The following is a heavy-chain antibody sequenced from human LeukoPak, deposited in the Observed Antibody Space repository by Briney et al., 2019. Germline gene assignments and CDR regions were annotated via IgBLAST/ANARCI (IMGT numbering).Heavy chain of an antibody. CDR2: INHSGST. D-gene: IGHD6-13*01. Sequence: SETLSLTCTVSGGSFSGYYWSWIRQPPGKGLEWIGEINHSGSTNYNPSLKSRVTISVDTSKNQFSLKLSSVTAADTAVYYCARVGSSSRIDYWGQGTLVTVSS. J-gene: IGHJ4*02. CDR1: GGSFSGYY. V-gene: IGHV4-34*01. CDR3: ARVGSSSRIDY.